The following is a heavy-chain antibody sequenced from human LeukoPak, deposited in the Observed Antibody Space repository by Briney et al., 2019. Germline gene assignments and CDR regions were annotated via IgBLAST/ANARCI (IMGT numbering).Heavy chain of an antibody. CDR2: IKRDGSEK. V-gene: IGHV3-7*01. CDR1: GFTFSTYW. D-gene: IGHD1-26*01. Sequence: GGSLRLSCAASGFTFSTYWMAWVRQAPGKGPEWVANIKRDGSEKYYVGSVKGRFTISRDNAKNSLFLQMNSLTAEDTSIYYCARGSSGNLDYWGQGALVTVSS. J-gene: IGHJ4*02. CDR3: ARGSSGNLDY.